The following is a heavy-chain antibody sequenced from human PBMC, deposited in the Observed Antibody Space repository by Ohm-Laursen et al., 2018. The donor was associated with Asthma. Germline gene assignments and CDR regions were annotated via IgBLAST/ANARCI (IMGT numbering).Heavy chain of an antibody. D-gene: IGHD1-26*01. CDR1: GFTFSTYW. J-gene: IGHJ4*02. CDR3: VTDAWWSYVH. V-gene: IGHV3-7*01. CDR2: INVDGSRK. Sequence: GSLRLSCAAPGFTFSTYWVHWVRQAPGKGLEWVASINVDGSRKYSVDSVKGRFNISRDNAKSSLYLQMNSLRVEDTAVYYCVTDAWWSYVHWGLGTLVTVSS.